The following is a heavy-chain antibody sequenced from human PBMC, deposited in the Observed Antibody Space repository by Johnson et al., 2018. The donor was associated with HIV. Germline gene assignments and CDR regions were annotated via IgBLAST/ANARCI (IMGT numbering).Heavy chain of an antibody. V-gene: IGHV3-15*01. J-gene: IGHJ3*02. Sequence: EVQLVESGGGVVQPVRSLRLSCAASGFTVSSNYMSWVRQAPGKGLEWVGRIKSKTDGGTTDYAAPVKGRFTISRDDSKNTLYLQMNSLKTEDTAVYYCTTDLRVTTSLRAFDIWGQGTMVRVSS. D-gene: IGHD4-17*01. CDR3: TTDLRVTTSLRAFDI. CDR2: IKSKTDGGTT. CDR1: GFTVSSNY.